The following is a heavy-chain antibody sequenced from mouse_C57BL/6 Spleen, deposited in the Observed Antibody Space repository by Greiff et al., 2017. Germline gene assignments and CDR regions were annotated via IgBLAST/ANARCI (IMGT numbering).Heavy chain of an antibody. CDR1: GYTFTSYW. J-gene: IGHJ4*01. Sequence: QVQLKQPGAELVRPGSSVKLSCKASGYTFTSYWMHWVKQRPIQGLEWIGNIDPSDSETHYNQKFKDKATLTVDKSSSTAYMQLSSLTSEDSAVYYCARGDYGLYAMDYWGQGTSVTVSS. CDR2: IDPSDSET. D-gene: IGHD1-2*01. CDR3: ARGDYGLYAMDY. V-gene: IGHV1-52*01.